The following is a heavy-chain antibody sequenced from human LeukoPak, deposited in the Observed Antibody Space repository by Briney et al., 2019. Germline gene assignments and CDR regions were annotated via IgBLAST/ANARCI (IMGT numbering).Heavy chain of an antibody. CDR1: AFTSSSYW. V-gene: IGHV3-7*01. J-gene: IGHJ4*02. D-gene: IGHD3-22*01. CDR2: IKPNGSEK. CDR3: ARVFSTPYYDSSGNPFDY. Sequence: RRSLRLSCAASAFTSSSYWMRWVRQAEGGGLEWVANIKPNGSEKDYVDSVKGRFSISRDNAKNSLYLQMNSLRAEDSDVYYCARVFSTPYYDSSGNPFDYWGQGTLGTVSS.